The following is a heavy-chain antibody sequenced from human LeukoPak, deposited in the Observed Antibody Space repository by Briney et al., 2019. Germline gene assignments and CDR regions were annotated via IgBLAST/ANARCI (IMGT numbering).Heavy chain of an antibody. D-gene: IGHD3-9*01. J-gene: IGHJ6*03. Sequence: SETLSLTCAVYGGSFSGYYWSWIRQPPGKGLEWIGEINHSGSTNYNPSLKSRVTISVDTSKNQFSLKLSSVTAADTAVYYRARNYDILTPKNYYYYYMDVWGKGTTVTVSS. CDR2: INHSGST. CDR1: GGSFSGYY. CDR3: ARNYDILTPKNYYYYYMDV. V-gene: IGHV4-34*01.